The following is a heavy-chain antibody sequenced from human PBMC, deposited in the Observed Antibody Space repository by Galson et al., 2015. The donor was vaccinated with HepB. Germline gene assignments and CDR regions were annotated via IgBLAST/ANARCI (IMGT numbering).Heavy chain of an antibody. CDR1: GYTFTTYW. J-gene: IGHJ3*01. CDR2: IYPDDSET. Sequence: QSGAEVKKPGESLKISCRGSGYTFTTYWIAWVRQMPGKGLEWMGIIYPDDSETKYSPSFQGHVTLSVDKSISTAHLQLSSLRASDTAMYYCARRINHGFDFWGQGTMVSVSS. V-gene: IGHV5-51*01. D-gene: IGHD3-10*01. CDR3: ARRINHGFDF.